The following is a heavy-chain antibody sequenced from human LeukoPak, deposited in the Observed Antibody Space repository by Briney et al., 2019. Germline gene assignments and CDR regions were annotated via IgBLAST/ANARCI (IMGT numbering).Heavy chain of an antibody. J-gene: IGHJ4*02. V-gene: IGHV4-30-2*01. CDR2: IFHTGST. Sequence: PSETLSLTCVVSGDSISSGAYSWSWIRQPPGKGLEWIGYIFHTGSTFYNPSLKSRLTISVDNSKNQFSLRLSSVTAADTAVYYCAREGYGGNYIDYWGQGTLVTVSS. CDR3: AREGYGGNYIDY. CDR1: GDSISSGAYS. D-gene: IGHD4-23*01.